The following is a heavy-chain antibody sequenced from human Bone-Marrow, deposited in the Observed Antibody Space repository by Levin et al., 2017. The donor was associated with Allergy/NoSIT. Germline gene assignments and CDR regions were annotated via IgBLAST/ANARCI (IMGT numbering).Heavy chain of an antibody. D-gene: IGHD4-17*01. CDR3: ARRLQDYGDFKYYFDY. CDR1: GGSISSSSYY. CDR2: IYYSGST. V-gene: IGHV4-39*01. Sequence: SETLSLTCTVSGGSISSSSYYWGWIRQPPGKGLEWIGSIYYSGSTYYNPSLKSRVTISVDTSKNQFSLKLSSVTAADTAVYYCARRLQDYGDFKYYFDYWGQGTLVTVSS. J-gene: IGHJ4*02.